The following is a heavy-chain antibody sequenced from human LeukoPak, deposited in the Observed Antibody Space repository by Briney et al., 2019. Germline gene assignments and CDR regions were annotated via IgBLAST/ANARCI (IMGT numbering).Heavy chain of an antibody. CDR1: GGSISSYY. Sequence: SETLSLNCTVSGGSISSYYWSWIRQPPGKGLEWIGYIYYSGSTNYNPSLKSRVTISVDTSKNQFSLKLSSVTAADTAVYYCARIGDIRFLEWPYFDYWGQGTLVTVSS. CDR3: ARIGDIRFLEWPYFDY. CDR2: IYYSGST. J-gene: IGHJ4*02. V-gene: IGHV4-59*01. D-gene: IGHD3-3*01.